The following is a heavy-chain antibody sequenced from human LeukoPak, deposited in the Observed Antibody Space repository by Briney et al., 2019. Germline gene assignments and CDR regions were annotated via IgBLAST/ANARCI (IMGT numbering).Heavy chain of an antibody. V-gene: IGHV3-30*18. CDR1: GFTFSRYG. Sequence: GRSLRLSCAASGFTFSRYGMHRVRQAPGKGLEWVAVISYDGSNNYYADSVKGRFTISRDNSKHTLYLQMNSLRAEDTAVYYCAKPMNSGWYPLFDYWGQGTLVTVSS. D-gene: IGHD6-19*01. J-gene: IGHJ4*02. CDR2: ISYDGSNN. CDR3: AKPMNSGWYPLFDY.